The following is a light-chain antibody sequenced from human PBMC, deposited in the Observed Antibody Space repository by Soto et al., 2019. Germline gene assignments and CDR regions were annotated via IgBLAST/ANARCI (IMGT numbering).Light chain of an antibody. CDR2: EVN. Sequence: QSALTQPPSASGSPGQSVTISCTGTSSDIGNYNYVSWYQQHPHKAPKLVIYEVNKRPSGVPDRFSGSKSGNTAFLTVSGLQAEDEADYYCTSYAGYNNPVIFGGGTKLTVL. CDR3: TSYAGYNNPVI. CDR1: SSDIGNYNY. V-gene: IGLV2-8*01. J-gene: IGLJ2*01.